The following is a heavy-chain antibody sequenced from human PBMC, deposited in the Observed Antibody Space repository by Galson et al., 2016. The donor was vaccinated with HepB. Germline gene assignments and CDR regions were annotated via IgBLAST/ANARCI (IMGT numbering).Heavy chain of an antibody. CDR1: GLSFSSHD. V-gene: IGHV3-33*08. Sequence: SLRLSCAASGLSFSSHDMHWVRQVPVKGLAWVAVIHYDGIATFYADPVKGRITISRDTATNTLYLQMNSLTAEDTAVYYCARGAWYGSTETGYWGQGTLVTVSS. CDR2: IHYDGIAT. D-gene: IGHD3-10*01. CDR3: ARGAWYGSTETGY. J-gene: IGHJ4*02.